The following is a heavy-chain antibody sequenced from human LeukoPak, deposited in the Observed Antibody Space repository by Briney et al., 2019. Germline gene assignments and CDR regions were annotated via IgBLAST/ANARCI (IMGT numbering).Heavy chain of an antibody. Sequence: GGSLRLSCAASGFTFSSYGMHWVRQAPGKGLEWVANIKQDGSEKYYVDSVKGRFTISRDNAKNSLYLQMNSLRAEDTAVYYCARWGAPFDYWGQGTLVTVSS. V-gene: IGHV3-7*01. CDR3: ARWGAPFDY. J-gene: IGHJ4*02. D-gene: IGHD1-26*01. CDR1: GFTFSSYG. CDR2: IKQDGSEK.